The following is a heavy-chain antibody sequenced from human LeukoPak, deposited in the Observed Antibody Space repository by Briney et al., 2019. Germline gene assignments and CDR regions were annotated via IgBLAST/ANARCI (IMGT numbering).Heavy chain of an antibody. CDR2: ISVYNGNT. Sequence: GASVKVSCKTSGYTFTYYVINWVRQAPGHGLEWVGWISVYNGNTNYAQKLQGRVTMTTDPSTSTAYMELRSLISDDTAIYYCARSLQRGFYDYVWGSYDYWGQGTLVTVSS. V-gene: IGHV1-18*01. J-gene: IGHJ4*02. D-gene: IGHD3-16*01. CDR1: GYTFTYYV. CDR3: ARSLQRGFYDYVWGSYDY.